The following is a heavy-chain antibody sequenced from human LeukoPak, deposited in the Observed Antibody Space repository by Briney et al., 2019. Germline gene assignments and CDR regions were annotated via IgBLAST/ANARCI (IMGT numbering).Heavy chain of an antibody. CDR3: AITWDIVVVPAAIHFVDY. CDR2: ISAYNGNT. Sequence: ASVKVSCKASGYTFTSYGISWVRQAPGQGLEWMGWISAYNGNTNYAQKLQGRVTMTTDTSTSTAYMELRSLRSDDTAVYYCAITWDIVVVPAAIHFVDYWGQGTLVTVSS. V-gene: IGHV1-18*01. J-gene: IGHJ4*02. D-gene: IGHD2-2*01. CDR1: GYTFTSYG.